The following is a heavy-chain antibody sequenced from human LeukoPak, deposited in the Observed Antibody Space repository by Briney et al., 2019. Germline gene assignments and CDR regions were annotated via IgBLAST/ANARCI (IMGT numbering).Heavy chain of an antibody. Sequence: GESLKIACKGSGYSFTSYWIGWVCQMPGKGLEWMGIIYPGDSDTRYSPSFQGQVTISADKSISTAYLQWSSLKASDTAMYYCARHGGYCSSTSCYGGFVDYWGQGTLVTVSS. CDR3: ARHGGYCSSTSCYGGFVDY. J-gene: IGHJ4*02. D-gene: IGHD2-2*01. CDR2: IYPGDSDT. CDR1: GYSFTSYW. V-gene: IGHV5-51*01.